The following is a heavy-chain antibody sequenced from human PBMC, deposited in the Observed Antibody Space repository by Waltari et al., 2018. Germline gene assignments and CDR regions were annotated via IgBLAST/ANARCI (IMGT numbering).Heavy chain of an antibody. CDR3: AKGGDCNGGSCNFDY. CDR1: GGTFSSYA. Sequence: QVQLVQSGAEVKKTGSSVKVSCKASGGTFSSYAISWVRQAPGQGLEWMGGFIPIFGTANYAQKFQGRVTMTRDTSISTAYMELSRLTSDDTAVYYCAKGGDCNGGSCNFDYWGQGTVVTVSS. D-gene: IGHD2-15*01. J-gene: IGHJ4*02. CDR2: FIPIFGTA. V-gene: IGHV1-69*05.